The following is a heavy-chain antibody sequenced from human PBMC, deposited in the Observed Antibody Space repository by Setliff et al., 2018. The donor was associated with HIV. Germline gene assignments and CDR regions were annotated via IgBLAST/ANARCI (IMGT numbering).Heavy chain of an antibody. CDR2: INHSGGT. V-gene: IGHV4-34*01. Sequence: SETLSLTCAVYGGSFSGYYWSWIRQSPGKGLEWIGEINHSGGTKYNPSLKSRVTITVDTSKNQFSLKLSSVTAADTAVYYCARGTAYYNFWSGYSQDYYYYMDVWGKGTTVTVSS. CDR3: ARGTAYYNFWSGYSQDYYYYMDV. CDR1: GGSFSGYY. D-gene: IGHD3-3*01. J-gene: IGHJ6*03.